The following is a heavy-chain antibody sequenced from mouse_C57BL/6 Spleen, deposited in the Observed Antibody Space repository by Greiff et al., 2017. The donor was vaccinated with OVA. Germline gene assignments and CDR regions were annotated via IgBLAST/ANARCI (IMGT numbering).Heavy chain of an antibody. CDR3: ARHPYDYDYFDY. Sequence: EVQGVESGGDSVKPGGSLKLSCAASGFTFSSYGMSWVRQTPDKRLEWVATISSGGSYTYYPDSVKGRFTISRDTAKNTLYLQMSSLKSEDTAMYYCARHPYDYDYFDYWGQGTTLTVSS. CDR1: GFTFSSYG. D-gene: IGHD2-4*01. V-gene: IGHV5-6*01. CDR2: ISSGGSYT. J-gene: IGHJ2*01.